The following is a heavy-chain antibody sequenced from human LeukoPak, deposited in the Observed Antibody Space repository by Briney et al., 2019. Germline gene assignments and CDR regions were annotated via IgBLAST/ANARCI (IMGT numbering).Heavy chain of an antibody. J-gene: IGHJ6*02. CDR1: GYTFTGYY. CDR3: ARDFSNIVVVPAAILDTYYYYYGMDV. Sequence: GASVKVSCKASGYTFTGYYMHWVRQAPGQGLEWMGWISPNSGGTNYAQKFQGRVTMTRDTSISTAYMELSRLRSDDTAVYYCARDFSNIVVVPAAILDTYYYYYGMDVWGQGTTVTVSS. CDR2: ISPNSGGT. V-gene: IGHV1-2*02. D-gene: IGHD2-2*02.